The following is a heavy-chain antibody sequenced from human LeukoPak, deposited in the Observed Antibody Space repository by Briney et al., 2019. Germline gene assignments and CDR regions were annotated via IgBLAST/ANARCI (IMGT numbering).Heavy chain of an antibody. CDR3: ARGGRSAYYYDSSVSSYFDY. V-gene: IGHV4-39*07. J-gene: IGHJ4*02. D-gene: IGHD3-22*01. CDR1: GGSISSSSYY. Sequence: PSETLSLTCSVSGGSISSSSYYWAWIRQPPGKGLEWIGSISYSGRTSYNPSLKSRVTISVDSSKNQFSLKLSSVTAADTAVYFCARGGRSAYYYDSSVSSYFDYWGQGTLVTVSS. CDR2: ISYSGRT.